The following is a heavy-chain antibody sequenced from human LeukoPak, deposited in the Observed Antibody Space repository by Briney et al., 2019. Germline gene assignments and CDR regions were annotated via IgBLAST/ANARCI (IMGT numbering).Heavy chain of an antibody. V-gene: IGHV4-59*08. J-gene: IGHJ6*03. Sequence: SETLSLTCTVSGGSISSYYWSWIRQPPGKGLEWIGYIYYSGSTNYNPSLKSRVTISVDTSKNQFSLKLSSVTAADTAVYYCAGDQDFWSGRLDPYYMDVWGKGTTVTVSS. CDR2: IYYSGST. CDR3: AGDQDFWSGRLDPYYMDV. CDR1: GGSISSYY. D-gene: IGHD3-3*01.